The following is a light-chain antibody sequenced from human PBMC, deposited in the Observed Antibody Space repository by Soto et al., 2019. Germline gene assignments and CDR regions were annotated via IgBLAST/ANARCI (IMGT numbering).Light chain of an antibody. V-gene: IGKV1-27*01. Sequence: DIQMTQSPSSLSASVGDRVTITCRASQDISVYLAWYQQKPGKVPKILIYSASTLQAVVPSRFSGSGSGTDFTLTISSLQPEDVATYYCQKFNTAPLTFGQGTRLEIK. CDR3: QKFNTAPLT. J-gene: IGKJ5*01. CDR1: QDISVY. CDR2: SAS.